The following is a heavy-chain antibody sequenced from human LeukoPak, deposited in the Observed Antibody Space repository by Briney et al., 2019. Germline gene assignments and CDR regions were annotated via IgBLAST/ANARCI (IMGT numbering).Heavy chain of an antibody. D-gene: IGHD6-13*01. J-gene: IGHJ4*02. V-gene: IGHV3-21*01. CDR2: ITTSSSYI. CDR1: GFTVSSNY. CDR3: ANAFGAAGTD. Sequence: GGSLRLSCAASGFTVSSNYMSWVRQAPGKGLEWVSSITTSSSYIYYADSVKGRFTISRDNSKNTLYLQMNNLRPEDTAVYYCANAFGAAGTDWGQGTLVTVSS.